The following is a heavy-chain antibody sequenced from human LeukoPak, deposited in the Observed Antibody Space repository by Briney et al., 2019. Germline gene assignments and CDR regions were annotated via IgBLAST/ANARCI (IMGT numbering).Heavy chain of an antibody. Sequence: PGGSLRLSCAASGFTFSSYAMSWVRQAPGKGLEWVSAISGSGGSTYYADSVKGWFTISRDNSKNTLYLQMNSLRAEDTAVYYCAKDRVDYGSGSLFYWGQGTLVTVSS. J-gene: IGHJ4*02. CDR1: GFTFSSYA. CDR3: AKDRVDYGSGSLFY. V-gene: IGHV3-23*01. CDR2: ISGSGGST. D-gene: IGHD3-10*01.